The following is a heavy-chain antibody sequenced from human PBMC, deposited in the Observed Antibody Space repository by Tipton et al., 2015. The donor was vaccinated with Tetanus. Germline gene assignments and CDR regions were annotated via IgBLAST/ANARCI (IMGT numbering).Heavy chain of an antibody. D-gene: IGHD1-1*01. CDR1: GGTFSNYA. Sequence: QVQLVQSGPEVKKPGSSVKVSCKASGGTFSNYAISWVRQAPGQGLEWMGGIIPIFGTAKYAQKFQGRVTITADESTSTAYMELSSLRSEDTAVYYCARLKVLAWNDRVEFYGMDVWGQGTTIAVSS. CDR3: ARLKVLAWNDRVEFYGMDV. CDR2: IIPIFGTA. V-gene: IGHV1-69*01. J-gene: IGHJ6*02.